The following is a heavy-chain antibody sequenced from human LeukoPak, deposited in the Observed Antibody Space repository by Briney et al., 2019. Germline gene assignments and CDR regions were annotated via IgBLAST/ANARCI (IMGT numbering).Heavy chain of an antibody. CDR2: MNPNSGST. V-gene: IGHV1-8*01. J-gene: IGHJ5*02. Sequence: ASVKVSCKASGYTFTSYDIHWVRQATGQGLEWMGWMNPNSGSTDYAQKFQGRVTMTRNTSITTAYMELSSLTSEDTAVYFCARSDANWFNPSGQGTQVTVSS. CDR1: GYTFTSYD. CDR3: ARSDANWFNP.